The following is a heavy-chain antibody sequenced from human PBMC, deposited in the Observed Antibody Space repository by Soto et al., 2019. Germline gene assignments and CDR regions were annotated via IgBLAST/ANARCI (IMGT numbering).Heavy chain of an antibody. CDR2: IDHSGYT. CDR1: GGSFSGYY. V-gene: IGHV4-34*01. CDR3: PRVRDWFDP. J-gene: IGHJ5*02. D-gene: IGHD3-3*01. Sequence: SETLSLTCAVYGGSFSGYYWNWIRQPPGKGLEWIGEIDHSGYTNYNPSLKSPVTISVDTAKNQISLRLTSVTAADTAVYFWPRVRDWFDPWGQGTLVTVSS.